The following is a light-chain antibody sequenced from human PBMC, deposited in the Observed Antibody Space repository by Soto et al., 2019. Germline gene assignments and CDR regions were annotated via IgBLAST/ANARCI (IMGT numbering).Light chain of an antibody. V-gene: IGKV3-11*01. CDR2: DAS. CDR3: KQSSNWHLVT. J-gene: IGKJ4*01. Sequence: EIVLTQSPATLSLSTGERANLSCRASQSINRHLAWYRQKPGQAPRLLIYDASNRATVIPARFSGSGSVTDFTRTISIRGLEDCGGYYCKQSSNWHLVTLGGGIKVEIK. CDR1: QSINRH.